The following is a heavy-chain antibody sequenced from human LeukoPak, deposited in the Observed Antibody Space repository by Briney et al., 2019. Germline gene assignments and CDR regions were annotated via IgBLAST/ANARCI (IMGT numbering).Heavy chain of an antibody. CDR3: VRTPPNWGADF. J-gene: IGHJ4*02. CDR1: GYTFTSYD. Sequence: ASVTVSCTASGYTFTSYDINWMRQATGQGLEWKGWMSPNSGNTGYAQKFQGRVTMTRDTSTGTAYLELSSLRSEDSAVYYCVRTPPNWGADFWGQGTLVTVSS. V-gene: IGHV1-8*01. CDR2: MSPNSGNT. D-gene: IGHD7-27*01.